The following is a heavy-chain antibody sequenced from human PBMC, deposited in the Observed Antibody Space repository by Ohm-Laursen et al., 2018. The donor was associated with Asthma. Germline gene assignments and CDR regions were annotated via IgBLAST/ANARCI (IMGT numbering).Heavy chain of an antibody. J-gene: IGHJ4*02. CDR2: INSDVSDT. D-gene: IGHD3-3*01. V-gene: IGHV3-74*01. Sequence: SLRLSCAASGFTFSGYWMHWVRQAPGKGLVWVSRINSDVSDTTYADSVNGRFTVSRDDSKNTLYLQMNSLRPDDTAVYYCARDVMEWYLPAFDFWGPGTLVTVSS. CDR3: ARDVMEWYLPAFDF. CDR1: GFTFSGYW.